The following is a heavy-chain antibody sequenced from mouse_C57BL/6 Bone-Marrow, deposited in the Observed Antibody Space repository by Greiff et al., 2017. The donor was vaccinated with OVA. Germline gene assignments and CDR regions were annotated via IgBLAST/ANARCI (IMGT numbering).Heavy chain of an antibody. D-gene: IGHD2-12*01. CDR2: IYPGSGST. CDR3: ERTRPQMHYFDY. Sequence: QVQLQQPGAELVKPGASVKMSCKASGYTFTSYWITWVKQRPGQGLEWIGDIYPGSGSTNYNEKFKSKATLTVDTSYSTAYMQLSRLTSEDSAVYYCERTRPQMHYFDYWGQGTTLTVSS. V-gene: IGHV1-55*01. CDR1: GYTFTSYW. J-gene: IGHJ2*01.